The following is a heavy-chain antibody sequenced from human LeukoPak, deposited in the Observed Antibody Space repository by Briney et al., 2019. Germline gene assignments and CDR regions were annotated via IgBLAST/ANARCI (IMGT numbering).Heavy chain of an antibody. CDR3: ARGGGSYSRYYYYYMDV. D-gene: IGHD1-26*01. CDR2: IIPIFGTA. V-gene: IGHV1-69*13. Sequence: SVRVSCKASGGTFSSYAISWVRQAPGQGLEWMGGIIPIFGTANYAQKFQGRVTITADESTSTAYMELSSLRSEDTAVYYCARGGGSYSRYYYYYMDVWGKGTTVTVSS. J-gene: IGHJ6*03. CDR1: GGTFSSYA.